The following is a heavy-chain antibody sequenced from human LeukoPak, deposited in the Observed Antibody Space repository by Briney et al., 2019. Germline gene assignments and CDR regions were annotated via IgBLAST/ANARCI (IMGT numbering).Heavy chain of an antibody. CDR2: INPSSGAT. J-gene: IGHJ4*02. V-gene: IGHV1-2*02. Sequence: ASVKVSCKASGYTFTDYYMHWVRQAPGQGLEWMAWINPSSGATNYAQKLQGRVTMTTDTSTSTAYIELRSLRSDDTAVYYCARTDRSYAGMDYWGQGTLVTVSS. D-gene: IGHD1-26*01. CDR3: ARTDRSYAGMDY. CDR1: GYTFTDYY.